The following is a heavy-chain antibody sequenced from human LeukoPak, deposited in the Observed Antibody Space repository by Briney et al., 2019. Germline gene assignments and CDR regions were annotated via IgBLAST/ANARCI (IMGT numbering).Heavy chain of an antibody. V-gene: IGHV3-30-3*01. CDR2: ISYDGSNK. CDR1: GFTFSSYA. D-gene: IGHD6-13*01. Sequence: PGGSLRLSCAASGFTFSSYAMHWVRQAPGKGLEWVAVISYDGSNKYYADSVKGRFTISRDNSKNTLYLQMNSLRAEDTAVYYCARGWSWRIAAAGRGAGAFDYWGQGTLVTVSS. J-gene: IGHJ4*02. CDR3: ARGWSWRIAAAGRGAGAFDY.